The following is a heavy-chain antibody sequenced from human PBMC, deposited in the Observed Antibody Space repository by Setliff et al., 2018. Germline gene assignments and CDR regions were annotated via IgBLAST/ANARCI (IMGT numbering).Heavy chain of an antibody. J-gene: IGHJ3*02. V-gene: IGHV1-46*01. CDR3: ARDVFPYHYEGAFDI. D-gene: IGHD3-22*01. CDR1: GYTFTSHY. Sequence: ASVKVSCKASGYTFTSHYMHWVRQAPGLGLEWMGTINPSSGRTSYAQKFQGRVTMTRDTSTSTVYMDMSSLRSEDTAVHYCARDVFPYHYEGAFDIWGQGTMVT. CDR2: INPSSGRT.